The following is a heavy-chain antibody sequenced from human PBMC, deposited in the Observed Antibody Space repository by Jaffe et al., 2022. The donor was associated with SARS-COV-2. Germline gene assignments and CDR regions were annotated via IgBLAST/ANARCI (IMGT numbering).Heavy chain of an antibody. CDR3: ARVGRYCGSTSCYTLDY. CDR2: IFHSGST. V-gene: IGHV4-31*03. Sequence: QVQLQESGPGLVKPSQTLSLTCSVSGGSISSGGYYWSWIRQHPGKGLEWIGYIFHSGSTYYNPSLKSRITISVDTSKNQFSLKVSSVTAADTAVYYCARVGRYCGSTSCYTLDYWGQGTLVTVSS. D-gene: IGHD2-2*02. J-gene: IGHJ4*02. CDR1: GGSISSGGYY.